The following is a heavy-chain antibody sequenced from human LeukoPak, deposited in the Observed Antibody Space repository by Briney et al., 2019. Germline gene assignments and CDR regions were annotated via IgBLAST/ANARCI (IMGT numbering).Heavy chain of an antibody. CDR2: INLNRGGT. CDR1: GYTFTGYY. CDR3: ASTEDTAMGGFDY. V-gene: IGHV1-2*02. D-gene: IGHD5-18*01. J-gene: IGHJ4*02. Sequence: GPSVKVYCKDYGYTFTGYYMYWVRQAAGQGLEWMGWINLNRGGTNYAQKFQGRVTMTRDTSISTAYMELSRLTADDTAVYYGASTEDTAMGGFDYGGQGTLVTVTA.